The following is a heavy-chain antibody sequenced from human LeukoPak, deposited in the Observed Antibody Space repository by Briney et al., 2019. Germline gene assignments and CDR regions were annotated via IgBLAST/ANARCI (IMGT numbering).Heavy chain of an antibody. D-gene: IGHD6-19*01. Sequence: SETLSLTCTVSGGSISTDASYWAWIRQPPGKGLEWIGSIYYSGSTYFSSSLKSRVTLSVDTSKNQFSLKMSSVTAADTAVFYCARLFSRGWEYHFGLDVWGQGTTVTVS. CDR3: ARLFSRGWEYHFGLDV. V-gene: IGHV4-39*01. CDR1: GGSISTDASY. CDR2: IYYSGST. J-gene: IGHJ6*02.